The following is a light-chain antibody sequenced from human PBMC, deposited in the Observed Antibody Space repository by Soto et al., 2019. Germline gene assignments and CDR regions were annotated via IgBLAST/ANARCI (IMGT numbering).Light chain of an antibody. V-gene: IGKV1-39*01. CDR2: AAS. CDR1: QSISSY. J-gene: IGKJ2*01. Sequence: DIQKTKSPSSLSASVGDRVTITCRASQSISSYLNWYQQKPGKAPKLLIYAASSLQSGVPSRFSGSGSGTDFTLTISSLQPEDFATYYCQQSYSTPVFGQGTKLEIK. CDR3: QQSYSTPV.